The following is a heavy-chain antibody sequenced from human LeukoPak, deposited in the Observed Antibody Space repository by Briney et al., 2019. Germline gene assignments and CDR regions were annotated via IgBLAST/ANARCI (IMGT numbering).Heavy chain of an antibody. D-gene: IGHD4-11*01. Sequence: GGSLRLSCAASGLTFSTYAMSWVRQAPGKGLEWVSGISGTGATTYYADSVKGRFTISKDNSQNTLYLQMSSLSAEDTAVYYCAKGRMGTTFDNWGQGTLVTVSS. J-gene: IGHJ4*02. CDR2: ISGTGATT. CDR1: GLTFSTYA. CDR3: AKGRMGTTFDN. V-gene: IGHV3-23*01.